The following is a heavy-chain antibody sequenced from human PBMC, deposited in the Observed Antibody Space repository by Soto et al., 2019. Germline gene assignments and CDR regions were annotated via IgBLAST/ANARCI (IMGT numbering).Heavy chain of an antibody. D-gene: IGHD3-22*01. J-gene: IGHJ4*02. CDR3: STAASSGYYLKT. V-gene: IGHV4-31*03. CDR2: IHNSGST. CDR1: GAFVNSGGYY. Sequence: QVQLQESGPGLVKSSQTLSLTCTVSGAFVNSGGYYWSWIRQHPGKGLEWIGYIHNSGSTDYNPSLKSRLTISLDTSQNQFSLKLSSVTAADMAVYYCSTAASSGYYLKTWGQGTLVTVSS.